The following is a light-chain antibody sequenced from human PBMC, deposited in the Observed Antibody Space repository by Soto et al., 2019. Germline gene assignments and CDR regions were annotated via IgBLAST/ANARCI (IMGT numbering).Light chain of an antibody. CDR2: YDD. V-gene: IGLV1-36*01. CDR3: AVWDDSLSGVL. CDR1: SSNIGNNA. J-gene: IGLJ2*01. Sequence: QSVLTQPPSVSAAPRQRVTISCSGSSSNIGNNAVNWYQQLPGKAPKLLIYYDDLLPAGVSDRFSGSKSGTSASLAISGLQSGDEADYYCAVWDDSLSGVLFGGGTKLTVL.